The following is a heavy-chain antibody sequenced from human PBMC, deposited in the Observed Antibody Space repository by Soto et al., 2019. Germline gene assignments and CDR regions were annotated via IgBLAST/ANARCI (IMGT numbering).Heavy chain of an antibody. J-gene: IGHJ6*03. CDR2: IYYTGST. CDR3: ASRTVTTYYYYMDV. Sequence: SETLSLTCTVSGDSINNFYWNWIRQSPGKGPGWIGYIYYTGSTKYNSSLESRVTISIDTSKNQFSLELNSVTAADTAVYYCASRTVTTYYYYMDVSGKGTTVTVSS. V-gene: IGHV4-59*01. D-gene: IGHD4-17*01. CDR1: GDSINNFY.